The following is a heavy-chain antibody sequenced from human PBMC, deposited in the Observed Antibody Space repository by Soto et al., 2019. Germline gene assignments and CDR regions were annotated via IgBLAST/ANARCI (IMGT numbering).Heavy chain of an antibody. Sequence: SETLSLTCAVYGGSFSGYYWSWIRQPPGKGLEWIGEINHSGSTNYNPSLKSRVTISVDTSKNQFSLKLSSVTAADTAVYYCARAKRRDRYDFWSGYWDYYYYGMDVWGQGTTVTVS. CDR1: GGSFSGYY. J-gene: IGHJ6*02. CDR3: ARAKRRDRYDFWSGYWDYYYYGMDV. D-gene: IGHD3-3*01. CDR2: INHSGST. V-gene: IGHV4-34*01.